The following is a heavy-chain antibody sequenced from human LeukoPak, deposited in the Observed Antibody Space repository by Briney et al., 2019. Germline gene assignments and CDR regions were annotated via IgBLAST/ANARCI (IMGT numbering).Heavy chain of an antibody. D-gene: IGHD3-22*01. CDR1: GFTFSSYA. Sequence: SGGSLRLSCAASGFTFSSYAMSWVRQAPGKGLEWVSAISGSGGSTYYADSVKGRFTISRDNSKNTLYLQMNSLRAEDTAVYYCAKGPGDSSGYYYSWGQGTLVTVSS. V-gene: IGHV3-23*01. CDR2: ISGSGGST. J-gene: IGHJ4*02. CDR3: AKGPGDSSGYYYS.